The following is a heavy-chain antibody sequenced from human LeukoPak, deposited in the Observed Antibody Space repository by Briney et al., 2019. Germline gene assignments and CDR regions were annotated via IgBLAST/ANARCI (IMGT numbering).Heavy chain of an antibody. D-gene: IGHD3-22*01. V-gene: IGHV3-74*01. CDR1: GFTFSSYW. Sequence: GGSLRLSCAASGFTFSSYWMHWVRQAPGKGLVWVSRISTDGSTTTYADSVKGRFTISRDNAKNTAYLQMNSLRAEDTAVYYCARARGVSTGYRPIDYWGQGTLVTVSS. J-gene: IGHJ4*02. CDR3: ARARGVSTGYRPIDY. CDR2: ISTDGSTT.